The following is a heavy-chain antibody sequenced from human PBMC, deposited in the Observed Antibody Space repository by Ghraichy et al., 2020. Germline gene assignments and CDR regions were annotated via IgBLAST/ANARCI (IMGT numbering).Heavy chain of an antibody. V-gene: IGHV3-7*03. D-gene: IGHD6-13*01. CDR3: ARAGAPGTVDY. Sequence: GGSLRLSCAASGFTFSDYWMSWVRQAPGKGLEWVANINQDGSEKYYVDSVKGRFTISRDNAKKSLHLQMNSLRVEDTAVYYCARAGAPGTVDYWGQGTLVTVSS. J-gene: IGHJ4*02. CDR1: GFTFSDYW. CDR2: INQDGSEK.